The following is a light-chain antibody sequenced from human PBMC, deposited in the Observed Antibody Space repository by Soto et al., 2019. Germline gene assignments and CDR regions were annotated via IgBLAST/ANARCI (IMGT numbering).Light chain of an antibody. V-gene: IGKV1-39*01. CDR1: QDTGKY. CDR2: AAS. Sequence: IQMTQSPTSLSASVGDRVTITCQASQDTGKYLNWFQQKPGKAPKLLIYAASSLQSWVPSRFTGSGSGTDFTLTISSLQPEDFATYYCQQSYTSWWTFGQGT. J-gene: IGKJ1*01. CDR3: QQSYTSWWT.